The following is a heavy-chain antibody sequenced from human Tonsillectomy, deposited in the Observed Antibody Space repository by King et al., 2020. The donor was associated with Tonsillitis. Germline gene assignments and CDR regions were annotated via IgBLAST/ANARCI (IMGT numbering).Heavy chain of an antibody. CDR1: GFTFSTYV. D-gene: IGHD2-8*01. CDR2: ISGSGGSP. Sequence: VQLVESGGGLVQPGGSLRLSCAASGFTFSTYVMSWVRQAPGKGLEWVSAISGSGGSPYYADSVKGRFTISRDNSKNTLYLQMNSLRAEDTALYYCAIERMVYAITPDFFDLWGQGTLVTVST. V-gene: IGHV3-23*04. J-gene: IGHJ4*02. CDR3: AIERMVYAITPDFFDL.